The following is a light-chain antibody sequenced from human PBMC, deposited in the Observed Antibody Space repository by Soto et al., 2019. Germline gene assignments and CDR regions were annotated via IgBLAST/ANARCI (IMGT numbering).Light chain of an antibody. J-gene: IGLJ1*01. CDR3: NSYTTSNTRQIV. CDR2: DVS. Sequence: QSALTQPASVSGSPGQSITISCTGTSSDVGGYTYVSWYQQHPGKAPKSMIYDVSNRPSGVSTRFSGSKSGNTASLTISGLQAEDEADYYCNSYTTSNTRQIVFGTGTKVTVL. CDR1: SSDVGGYTY. V-gene: IGLV2-14*01.